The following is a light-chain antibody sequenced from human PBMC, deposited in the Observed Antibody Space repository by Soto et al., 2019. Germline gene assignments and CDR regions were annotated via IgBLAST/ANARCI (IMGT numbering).Light chain of an antibody. CDR3: QQYGTSLTWT. CDR1: QSISSGY. V-gene: IGKV3-20*01. CDR2: CGS. J-gene: IGKJ1*01. Sequence: EIVLTQSPGTLSLSPGERATLSCRSSQSISSGYLAWYQQKPGQAPRVLIYCGSSRATGIPDRFSGSGSGTDFTLTISRLEPEDFAVYYCQQYGTSLTWTFGQGTKVDIK.